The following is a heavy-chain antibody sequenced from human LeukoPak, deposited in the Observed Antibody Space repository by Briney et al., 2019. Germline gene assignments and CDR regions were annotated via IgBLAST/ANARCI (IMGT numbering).Heavy chain of an antibody. CDR1: GYTFTSYY. D-gene: IGHD2-2*01. Sequence: GASVKVSCKASGYTFTSYYMHWVRQAPGQGLEWMGIINPSGGSTSYAQKFQGRVTMTRDTSISTAYMELSRLRSDDTAVYYCARARTKYYFDYWGQGTLVTVSS. CDR3: ARARTKYYFDY. V-gene: IGHV1-46*01. CDR2: INPSGGST. J-gene: IGHJ4*02.